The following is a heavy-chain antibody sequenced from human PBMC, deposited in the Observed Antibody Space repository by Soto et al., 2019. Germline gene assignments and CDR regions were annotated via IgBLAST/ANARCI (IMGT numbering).Heavy chain of an antibody. CDR2: ISFSDNSI. D-gene: IGHD3-10*01. Sequence: GGSLRLSCAASGFSFSDYYMSWIRQAPGKGLEWVSYISFSDNSIYYADSVKGRFTISRDNAKSSLYLQMNSLRAEDTAVYYCARDIEPPGSGSYASTYYYYGMDVWGQGTTVTVSS. CDR1: GFSFSDYY. CDR3: ARDIEPPGSGSYASTYYYYGMDV. J-gene: IGHJ6*02. V-gene: IGHV3-11*01.